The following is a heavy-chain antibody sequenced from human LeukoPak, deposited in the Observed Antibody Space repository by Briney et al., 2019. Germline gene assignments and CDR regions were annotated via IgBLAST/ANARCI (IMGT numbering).Heavy chain of an antibody. V-gene: IGHV4-34*01. D-gene: IGHD3-16*01. CDR2: INHSGST. Sequence: SETLSLTCAVYGGSFSGYYWSWIRQPPGKGLKWIGEINHSGSTNYNPSLKSRVTISVDTSKNQFSLKLSSVTAADTAVYYCARRGRPSLLNAFDIWGQGTMVTVSS. CDR3: ARRGRPSLLNAFDI. J-gene: IGHJ3*02. CDR1: GGSFSGYY.